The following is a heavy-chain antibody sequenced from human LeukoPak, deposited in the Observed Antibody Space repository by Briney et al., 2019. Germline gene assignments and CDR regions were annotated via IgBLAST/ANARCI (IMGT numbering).Heavy chain of an antibody. CDR2: ISYDGNNK. V-gene: IGHV3-30-3*01. Sequence: PGGSLRLSCAASGFTFSTYAIHWVRQAPGKGLEWVAIISYDGNNKYYADSMEGRFTISRDNAKNTLYLQINSLRPEDTAVYYCARDVGFWSGYSDYWGQGTLVTVSS. CDR1: GFTFSTYA. D-gene: IGHD3-3*01. CDR3: ARDVGFWSGYSDY. J-gene: IGHJ4*02.